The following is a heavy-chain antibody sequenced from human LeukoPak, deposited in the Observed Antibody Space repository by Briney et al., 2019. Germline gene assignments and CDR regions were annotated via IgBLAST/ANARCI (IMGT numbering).Heavy chain of an antibody. CDR1: GFIVDDYG. Sequence: GGSLRLSCAASGFIVDDYGMYWGRQAPGKGLDWVSLMCGDGGSTYYADSVKGRFTISRDNSKNSLFLQMNSLRTEDTALYYCAKDILSEQWHDAFDIWGQGTMVTVSS. CDR2: MCGDGGST. J-gene: IGHJ3*02. CDR3: AKDILSEQWHDAFDI. V-gene: IGHV3-43*02. D-gene: IGHD6-19*01.